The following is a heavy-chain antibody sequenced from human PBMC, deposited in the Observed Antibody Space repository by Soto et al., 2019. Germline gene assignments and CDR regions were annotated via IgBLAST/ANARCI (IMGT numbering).Heavy chain of an antibody. CDR3: AKDMVPGLTAVDY. CDR1: GSTFSRYV. D-gene: IGHD3-10*01. Sequence: PGGSLRLSCVASGSTFSRYVMSWVRQAPGKGLEWVSTINSNSDSIYYADSVKGRFTISRDNAKNSLYLQMNSLRAEDTALYYCAKDMVPGLTAVDYWGQGTLVTVSS. V-gene: IGHV3-23*01. CDR2: INSNSDSI. J-gene: IGHJ4*02.